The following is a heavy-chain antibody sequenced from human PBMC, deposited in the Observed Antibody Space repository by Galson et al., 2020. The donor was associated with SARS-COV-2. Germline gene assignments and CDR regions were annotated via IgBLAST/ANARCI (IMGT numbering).Heavy chain of an antibody. CDR3: ARPNYYDSSGYWGPYFDY. CDR1: GYSFTSYW. Sequence: KVSCKGSGYSFTSYWIGWVRQMPGKGLEWMGIIYPGDSDTRYSPSFQGQVTISADKSISTAYLQWSSLKASDTAMYYCARPNYYDSSGYWGPYFDYWGQGTLVTVSS. D-gene: IGHD3-22*01. CDR2: IYPGDSDT. V-gene: IGHV5-51*01. J-gene: IGHJ4*02.